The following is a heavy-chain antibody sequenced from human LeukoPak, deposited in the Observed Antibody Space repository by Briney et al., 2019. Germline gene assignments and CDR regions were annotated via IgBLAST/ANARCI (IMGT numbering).Heavy chain of an antibody. Sequence: GGSLRLSCAASGFTVSSNYMSWVRQAPGKGLEWVSVIYSGGSTYYADSVKGRFTISRDNSKNMLYLQMNSLRAEDTAVYYCAKEGYCGGGCYREFDYWGQGTLVTVSS. CDR2: IYSGGST. V-gene: IGHV3-53*01. CDR3: AKEGYCGGGCYREFDY. D-gene: IGHD2-21*02. J-gene: IGHJ4*02. CDR1: GFTVSSNY.